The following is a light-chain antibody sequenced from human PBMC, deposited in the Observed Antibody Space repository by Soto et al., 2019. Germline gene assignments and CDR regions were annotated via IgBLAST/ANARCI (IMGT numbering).Light chain of an antibody. CDR1: SSDVGSYNR. Sequence: QSVLTQPPSVSGSPGQSVTISCTGTSSDVGSYNRVSWYQQPPGTAPKLMIYEVSNRPSGVTDRFSGSKSGNTASLTISGLQAEDEASYYCSSYTSSSTLVFGGGTKLTVL. J-gene: IGLJ2*01. CDR2: EVS. V-gene: IGLV2-18*02. CDR3: SSYTSSSTLV.